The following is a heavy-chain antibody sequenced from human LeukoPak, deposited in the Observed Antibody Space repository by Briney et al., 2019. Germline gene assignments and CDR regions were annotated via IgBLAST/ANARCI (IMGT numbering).Heavy chain of an antibody. Sequence: PSETLSLTCTVSGGSISSYYWSWIRQPPGKVLEWIGYIYTSGSTNYNSSLKSRVTMSVDTSKNQFSLKLSSVTAADTAVYYCARDSGRRGVRIDYWGQGTLVTVSS. CDR3: ARDSGRRGVRIDY. J-gene: IGHJ4*02. CDR2: IYTSGST. CDR1: GGSISSYY. D-gene: IGHD3-10*01. V-gene: IGHV4-4*08.